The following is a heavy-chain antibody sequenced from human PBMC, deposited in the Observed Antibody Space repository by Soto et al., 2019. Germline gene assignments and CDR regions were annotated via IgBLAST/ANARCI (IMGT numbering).Heavy chain of an antibody. D-gene: IGHD2-15*01. Sequence: EVQLVESGGGVVQPGESLRLSCAASGFTFSAYDMHWVRQTTGKGLEWVSAIGAADDPYYLGSVKGRFTISRENAKNSLYLQMISLRAEDTAVYYCARAYSGRLPRRADYYFAMDVWGQGTTVTVSS. V-gene: IGHV3-13*05. CDR3: ARAYSGRLPRRADYYFAMDV. CDR1: GFTFSAYD. CDR2: IGAADDP. J-gene: IGHJ6*02.